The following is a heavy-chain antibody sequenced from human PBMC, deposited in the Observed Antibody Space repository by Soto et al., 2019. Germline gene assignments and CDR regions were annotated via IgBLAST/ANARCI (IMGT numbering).Heavy chain of an antibody. V-gene: IGHV4-39*01. CDR1: GGSIRSSSYY. CDR3: ARRPRLFVDFDY. Sequence: SDTLSLPCTVSGGSIRSSSYYWVWILQPPGKGLEWIGSIYYSGSTYYNPSLKSRVTISVDTSKNQFSLKLSSVTAADTAVYYCARRPRLFVDFDYWGQGNLVTGCS. D-gene: IGHD3-22*01. CDR2: IYYSGST. J-gene: IGHJ4*02.